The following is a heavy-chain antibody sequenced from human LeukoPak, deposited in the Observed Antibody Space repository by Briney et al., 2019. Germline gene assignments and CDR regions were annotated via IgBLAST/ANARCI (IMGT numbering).Heavy chain of an antibody. CDR3: ARDLRDSRGSYGSDY. V-gene: IGHV3-48*03. D-gene: IGHD1-26*01. J-gene: IGHJ4*02. Sequence: GGSLRLSCAASGFTFRSCELSWVRQAPAKGLEWVSYISSSGSIIYYADSVKGRFTISRDSAKNSLYLQMNNLRPEDTAVYFCARDLRDSRGSYGSDYWGQGTLVTVSS. CDR1: GFTFRSCE. CDR2: ISSSGSII.